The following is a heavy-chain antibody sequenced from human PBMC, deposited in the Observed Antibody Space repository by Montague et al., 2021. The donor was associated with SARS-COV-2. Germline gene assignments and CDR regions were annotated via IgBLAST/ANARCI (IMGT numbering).Heavy chain of an antibody. CDR3: ARDNYDYVWGSYRYIY. Sequence: SLRLSCAASGFTFSSYAMHWVRQAPGKGLEWVAVISYDGSNKYYADSVKGRFTISRDNSKNTLYLQMNSLRAEDTAVYCCARDNYDYVWGSYRYIYWGQGTLVTVSS. CDR2: ISYDGSNK. V-gene: IGHV3-30*04. CDR1: GFTFSSYA. D-gene: IGHD3-16*02. J-gene: IGHJ4*02.